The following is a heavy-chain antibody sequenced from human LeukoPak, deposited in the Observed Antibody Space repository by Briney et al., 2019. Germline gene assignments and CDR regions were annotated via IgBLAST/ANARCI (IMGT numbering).Heavy chain of an antibody. CDR1: GGTFSSYA. CDR3: ASLPGDY. J-gene: IGHJ4*02. V-gene: IGHV1-18*01. CDR2: ISAYNGNT. Sequence: ASVKVSCKASGGTFSSYAISWVRQAPGQGLEWMGWISAYNGNTNYAQKLQGRVTMTTETSTSTAYMELRSLRSEDTAVYYCASLPGDYWGQGTLVTVSS.